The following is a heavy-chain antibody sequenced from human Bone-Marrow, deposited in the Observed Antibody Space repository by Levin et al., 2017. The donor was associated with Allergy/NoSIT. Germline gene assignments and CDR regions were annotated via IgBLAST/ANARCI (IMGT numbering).Heavy chain of an antibody. CDR1: GFTFSSYW. Sequence: GESLKISCAASGFTFSSYWMTWVRQAPGKGLEWVANIKQDETEKYYVDSVTGRFTISRDNAKKSLYLQMNSLRAEDTAVYYCARSENFYNSRGEEYFKHWGQGTLVAVSS. CDR2: IKQDETEK. J-gene: IGHJ1*01. D-gene: IGHD3-22*01. CDR3: ARSENFYNSRGEEYFKH. V-gene: IGHV3-7*01.